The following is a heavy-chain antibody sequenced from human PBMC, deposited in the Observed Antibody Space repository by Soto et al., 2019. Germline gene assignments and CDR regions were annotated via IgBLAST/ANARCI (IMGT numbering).Heavy chain of an antibody. Sequence: GGSLRLSCVASGLSIDDSAMHWVRQVPGKGLEWVSGMSWNSGRIGYADSVKGRFTISRDNSKNTLYLQMNSLRAEDTAVYYCATDYVWGSYRASPPFDYWGQGTLVTVSS. CDR3: ATDYVWGSYRASPPFDY. CDR1: GLSIDDSA. V-gene: IGHV3-9*01. D-gene: IGHD3-16*02. CDR2: MSWNSGRI. J-gene: IGHJ4*02.